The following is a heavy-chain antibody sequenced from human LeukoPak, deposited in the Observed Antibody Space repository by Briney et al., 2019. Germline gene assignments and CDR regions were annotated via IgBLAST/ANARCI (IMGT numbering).Heavy chain of an antibody. Sequence: SETLSLTCTVSGGSISSGGYYWSWIRQHPGKGLEWIGYIYYSGSTYCNPSLKSRVTISVDTPKNQFSLKLSSVTAADTAVYYCASKRIVGATADYWGQGTLVTVSS. J-gene: IGHJ4*02. CDR3: ASKRIVGATADY. CDR1: GGSISSGGYY. D-gene: IGHD1-26*01. CDR2: IYYSGST. V-gene: IGHV4-31*03.